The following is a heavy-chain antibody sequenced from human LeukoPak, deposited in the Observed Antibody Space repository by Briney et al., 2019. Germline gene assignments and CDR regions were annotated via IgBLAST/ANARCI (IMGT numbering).Heavy chain of an antibody. J-gene: IGHJ5*02. Sequence: SETLSLTCTVSGGSISSYYWSWIRQPPGKGLEWIGYIYYSGSTNYDPSLKSRVTISVDTSKNQFSLKLSSVTAADTAVYYCARGLRSWFDPWGQGTLVTVSS. CDR3: ARGLRSWFDP. CDR1: GGSISSYY. V-gene: IGHV4-59*01. CDR2: IYYSGST.